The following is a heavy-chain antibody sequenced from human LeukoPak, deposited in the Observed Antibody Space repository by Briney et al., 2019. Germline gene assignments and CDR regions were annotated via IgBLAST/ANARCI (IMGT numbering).Heavy chain of an antibody. Sequence: GGSLRLSCAASGFIFNSYAMKWVRQAPGKGLVWVAVISYDKTNKYYADSVKGRFTSSRDNSNNTLHLQMNSRRTDDTAIYYGGRGNYLHNRFDPWGQGTLVTVSS. CDR1: GFIFNSYA. CDR2: ISYDKTNK. V-gene: IGHV3-30*04. J-gene: IGHJ5*02. CDR3: GRGNYLHNRFDP. D-gene: IGHD4-11*01.